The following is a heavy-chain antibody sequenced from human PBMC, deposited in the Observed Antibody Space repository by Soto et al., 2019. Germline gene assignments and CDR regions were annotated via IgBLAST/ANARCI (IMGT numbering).Heavy chain of an antibody. Sequence: GGSLRLSCSASGFTFSSYAMSWVRQAPGKGLEWVSAISGSGGSTYYADSVKGRFTISRDNSKNTLYLQMNSLRAEDTAVYNCAKEPVGPDWYFDLWGRGTLVNVSS. J-gene: IGHJ2*01. CDR3: AKEPVGPDWYFDL. CDR1: GFTFSSYA. V-gene: IGHV3-23*01. CDR2: ISGSGGST.